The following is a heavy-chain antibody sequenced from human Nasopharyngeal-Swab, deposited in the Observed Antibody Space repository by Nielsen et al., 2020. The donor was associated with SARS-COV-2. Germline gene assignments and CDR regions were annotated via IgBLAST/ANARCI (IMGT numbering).Heavy chain of an antibody. J-gene: IGHJ4*02. Sequence: GESLKISCAASGFTFTDYVMTWVRQPPGKGLEWVSVTYSDGLTTYYGDSVKGRFTISRDNSKNTLFLQMNSLRAEDTAVYYCAKAKGDLWSGYSTGHYFDHWGQGTHVTVSA. V-gene: IGHV3-23*03. CDR3: AKAKGDLWSGYSTGHYFDH. CDR1: GFTFTDYV. D-gene: IGHD3-3*01. CDR2: TYSDGLTT.